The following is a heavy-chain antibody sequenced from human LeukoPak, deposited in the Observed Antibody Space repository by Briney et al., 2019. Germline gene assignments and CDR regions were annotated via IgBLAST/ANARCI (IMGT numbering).Heavy chain of an antibody. J-gene: IGHJ1*01. CDR3: AKDDAWGRFYH. CDR2: TVGSGPDT. Sequence: QLGGSLRLSCAASGFTFTNYAMSWVRQTPGKGLEWVSATVGSGPDTYHADSVKGRFTVTRDNSRNTLHLQMSSLRVEDTGVYYCAKDDAWGRFYHWGQGTLVTVSS. CDR1: GFTFTNYA. D-gene: IGHD3-16*01. V-gene: IGHV3-23*01.